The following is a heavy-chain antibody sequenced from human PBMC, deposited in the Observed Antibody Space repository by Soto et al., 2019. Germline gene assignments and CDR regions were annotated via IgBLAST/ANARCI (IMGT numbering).Heavy chain of an antibody. D-gene: IGHD3-9*01. V-gene: IGHV1-2*02. J-gene: IGHJ3*02. CDR3: ARYFDRVGAFDI. CDR2: INPNSGGK. CDR1: GYTFTGYY. Sequence: ASVKVSCKASGYTFTGYYMHWVRQAPGQGLEWMGWINPNSGGKNYAQKFQGRVTMTRDTSISTAYMELSRLRSDDTAVYYCARYFDRVGAFDIWGQGTMVTVSS.